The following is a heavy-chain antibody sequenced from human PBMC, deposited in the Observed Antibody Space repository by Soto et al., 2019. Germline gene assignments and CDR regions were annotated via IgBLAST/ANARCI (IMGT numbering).Heavy chain of an antibody. D-gene: IGHD3-10*01. CDR1: GFTFSSLW. V-gene: IGHV3-7*01. CDR2: IKPDGSDQ. Sequence: VQLAESGGGLVLPGGSLRLSCAASGFTFSSLWMSWVRQAPGKGLEWVANIKPDGSDQYYVDSVKGRFTISRDNARNSLYLQMNSLRGDDTAVYYCTRAGGSYYFDFWGQGTLVTVSA. J-gene: IGHJ4*02. CDR3: TRAGGSYYFDF.